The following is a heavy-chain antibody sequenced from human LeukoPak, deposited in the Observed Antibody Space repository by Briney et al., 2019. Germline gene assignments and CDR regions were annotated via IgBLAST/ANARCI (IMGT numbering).Heavy chain of an antibody. D-gene: IGHD6-25*01. Sequence: GGSLRLSCAASGFTFSSYWMQWVRQAPGKGLVWVSRNSDGSRTTYADSVKGRFTISRDNAKNTLYLQMNSLRAEDTAVYYCARVGARLGAFDIWGQGTMVTVSS. J-gene: IGHJ3*02. CDR1: GFTFSSYW. V-gene: IGHV3-74*01. CDR2: NSDGSRT. CDR3: ARVGARLGAFDI.